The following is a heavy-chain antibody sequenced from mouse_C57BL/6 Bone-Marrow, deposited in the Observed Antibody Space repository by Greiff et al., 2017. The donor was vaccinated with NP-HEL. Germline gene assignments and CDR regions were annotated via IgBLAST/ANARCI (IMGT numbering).Heavy chain of an antibody. D-gene: IGHD1-1*01. CDR3: VREYGSSYWFAY. CDR1: GFTFTTYA. Sequence: EVQRVESGGGLVQPKGSLKLSCAASGFTFTTYAMHWVRQAPGKGLEWVARIRSKSSNYATYYADSVKDRFTISRDDSQSMLYLQMNNLKTEDTAMYYCVREYGSSYWFAYWGQGTLVTVSA. V-gene: IGHV10-3*01. J-gene: IGHJ3*01. CDR2: IRSKSSNYAT.